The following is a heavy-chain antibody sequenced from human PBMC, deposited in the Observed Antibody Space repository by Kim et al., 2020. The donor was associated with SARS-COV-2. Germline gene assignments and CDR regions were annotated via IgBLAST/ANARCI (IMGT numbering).Heavy chain of an antibody. V-gene: IGHV1-46*01. Sequence: KFQGRVTMTRDTSTSTVYMELSSLRSEDTAVYYCARDSYCGGDCYTLPGYWGQGTLVTVSS. D-gene: IGHD2-21*01. CDR3: ARDSYCGGDCYTLPGY. J-gene: IGHJ4*02.